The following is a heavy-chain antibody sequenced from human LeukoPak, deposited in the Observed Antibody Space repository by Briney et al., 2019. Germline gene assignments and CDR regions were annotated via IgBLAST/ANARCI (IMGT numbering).Heavy chain of an antibody. CDR1: GFTFTEFY. V-gene: IGHV3-11*06. J-gene: IGHJ4*02. D-gene: IGHD3-10*01. Sequence: GGSLRLSCAASGFTFTEFYMNWIRQAPGKGPEWISFIGSSSAHTNYADSVKGRFTISRDNAKNTLYLQMNSLRAEDTAVYYCGRDNSGLPDYWGQGTLVTVSS. CDR2: IGSSSAHT. CDR3: GRDNSGLPDY.